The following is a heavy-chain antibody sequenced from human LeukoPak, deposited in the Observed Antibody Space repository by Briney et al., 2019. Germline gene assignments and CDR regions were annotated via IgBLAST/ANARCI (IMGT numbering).Heavy chain of an antibody. D-gene: IGHD7-27*01. CDR1: GDSVSSNSGS. CDR2: TFYRSKWSR. J-gene: IGHJ6*02. V-gene: IGHV6-1*01. CDR3: ARDWGYYYYGMDV. Sequence: SQTLSLTCAISGDSVSSNSGSWNWLRQSPSRGLEWLGRTFYRSKWSREYATSVRGRITINPDTSKNQFSLQLNSVTPEDTAAYYCARDWGYYYYGMDVWGQGTTVTVSS.